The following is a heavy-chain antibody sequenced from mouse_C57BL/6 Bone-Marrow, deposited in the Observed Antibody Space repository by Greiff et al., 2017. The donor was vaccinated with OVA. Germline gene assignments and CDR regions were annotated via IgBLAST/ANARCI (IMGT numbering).Heavy chain of an antibody. D-gene: IGHD1-1*01. CDR1: GYTFTSYW. CDR2: IYPGSGST. V-gene: IGHV1-55*01. Sequence: QVQLQQPGAELVKPGASVKMSCKASGYTFTSYWITWVKQRPGQGLEWIGDIYPGSGSTNYNEKFKSKATLTVDTSSSTAYMQLSSLTSEDSAVYYCAREVPSITTVVGYWGQGTTLTVSS. CDR3: AREVPSITTVVGY. J-gene: IGHJ2*01.